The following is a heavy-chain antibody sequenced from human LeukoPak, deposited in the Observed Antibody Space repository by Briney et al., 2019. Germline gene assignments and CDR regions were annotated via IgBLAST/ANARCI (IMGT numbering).Heavy chain of an antibody. V-gene: IGHV4-4*07. CDR2: IYTSVST. CDR3: ARYGVRGVTHFDY. D-gene: IGHD3-10*01. Sequence: SETLSLTCTVSGGSISSDYWSWIRQPAGKGLEWIGRIYTSVSTNYNLSLKSRVTMSVDTSKNQFSLKLSSVTAADTAVYYCARYGVRGVTHFDYWGQGTLVTVCS. CDR1: GGSISSDY. J-gene: IGHJ4*02.